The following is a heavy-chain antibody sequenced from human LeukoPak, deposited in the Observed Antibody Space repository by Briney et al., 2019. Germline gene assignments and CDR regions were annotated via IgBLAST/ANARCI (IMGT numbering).Heavy chain of an antibody. Sequence: GASVKVSCKASGYTFTSYGISWVRQAPGQGLEWMGWISAYNGNTNYAQKLQGRVTMTTDTSTSTAYMELRNLTSDDTALYYCARDITSVDGTYEYYSYMDVWGKGTTVIISS. J-gene: IGHJ6*03. D-gene: IGHD3-16*01. CDR2: ISAYNGNT. CDR1: GYTFTSYG. CDR3: ARDITSVDGTYEYYSYMDV. V-gene: IGHV1-18*01.